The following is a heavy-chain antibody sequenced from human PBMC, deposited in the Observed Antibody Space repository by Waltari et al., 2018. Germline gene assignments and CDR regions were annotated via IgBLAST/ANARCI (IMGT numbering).Heavy chain of an antibody. Sequence: QVQLQQWGAGLLKPSETLSLTCAVYGGSVSGYYWRLIRQPPGKGLEWIGEINHSGSTNYNPSLKSRVTISVDTSKNQFSLKLSSVTAADTAVYYCARATGYSSSWSIFDYWGQGTLVTASS. J-gene: IGHJ4*02. D-gene: IGHD6-13*01. V-gene: IGHV4-34*01. CDR2: INHSGST. CDR1: GGSVSGYY. CDR3: ARATGYSSSWSIFDY.